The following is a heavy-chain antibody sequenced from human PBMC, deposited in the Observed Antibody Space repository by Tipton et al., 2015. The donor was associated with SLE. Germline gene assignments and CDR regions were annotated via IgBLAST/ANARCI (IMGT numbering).Heavy chain of an antibody. V-gene: IGHV3-21*01. CDR1: GFTFSNFW. J-gene: IGHJ4*02. D-gene: IGHD3-3*01. CDR3: ARGSLSGVIITPIGY. CDR2: ISATSGST. Sequence: SLRLSCAASGFTFSNFWMHWVRQAPGKGLEWVSSISATSGSTYYADSVKGRFTISRDNAKNSLYLQMTSLSDGDTAIYYCARGSLSGVIITPIGYWGQGTLVSVSS.